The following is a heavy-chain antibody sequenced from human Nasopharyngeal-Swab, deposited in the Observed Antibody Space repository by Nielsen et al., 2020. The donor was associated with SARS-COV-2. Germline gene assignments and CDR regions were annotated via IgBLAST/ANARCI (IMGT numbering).Heavy chain of an antibody. CDR2: ISGSGGST. CDR1: GFTFSSYA. Sequence: GESLKISCAASGFTFSSYAMSWVRQAPGKGLEWVSAISGSGGSTYYADSVKGRFTISRDNSKNTLYLQMNSLRAEDTAVYYCAKGPGVSSSSVSGLRRDHWGQGTLVTVSS. CDR3: AKGPGVSSSSVSGLRRDH. D-gene: IGHD6-6*01. V-gene: IGHV3-23*01. J-gene: IGHJ4*02.